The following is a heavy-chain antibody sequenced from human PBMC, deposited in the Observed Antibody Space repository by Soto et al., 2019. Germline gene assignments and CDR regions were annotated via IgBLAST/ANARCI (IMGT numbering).Heavy chain of an antibody. CDR1: GYTFTSYD. V-gene: IGHV1-8*01. Sequence: SVKVSCKASGYTFTSYDINWVRQATGQGLEWMGWMNPNSGNTGYAQKFQGRVTMTRNTSISTAYMELSRLRSEDTAVYYCASRGDSSSSGYYYYYGMDVWGQGTTVTVSS. J-gene: IGHJ6*02. CDR3: ASRGDSSSSGYYYYYGMDV. D-gene: IGHD6-6*01. CDR2: MNPNSGNT.